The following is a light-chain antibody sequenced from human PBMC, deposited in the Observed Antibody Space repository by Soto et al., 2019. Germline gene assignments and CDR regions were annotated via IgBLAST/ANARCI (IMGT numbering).Light chain of an antibody. CDR3: QQSYSRVT. J-gene: IGKJ1*01. CDR1: ESMSNC. CDR2: GAS. V-gene: IGKV1-5*01. Sequence: DIQMTQSPSTLSASVGDRVTITCRASESMSNCLAWYQQKPGKAPKLLISGASSLQSGVPSRFSGSGSGTDFTLTISSLQPEDFATYYCQQSYSRVTFGQGTKVDIK.